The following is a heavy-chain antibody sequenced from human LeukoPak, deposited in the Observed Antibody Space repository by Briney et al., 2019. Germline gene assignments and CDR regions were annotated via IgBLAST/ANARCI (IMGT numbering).Heavy chain of an antibody. D-gene: IGHD4-17*01. CDR1: GSTFSNYA. Sequence: GGSLRLSCAASGSTFSNYAMSWVRLAPGKGLEWVSGISDNGGSTYYTDSVKGRFAISRDNSKNTLYLQMTSLRAEGTAVYYCAKELTTETYYFDHWGQGTLVTVSS. CDR3: AKELTTETYYFDH. CDR2: ISDNGGST. V-gene: IGHV3-23*01. J-gene: IGHJ4*02.